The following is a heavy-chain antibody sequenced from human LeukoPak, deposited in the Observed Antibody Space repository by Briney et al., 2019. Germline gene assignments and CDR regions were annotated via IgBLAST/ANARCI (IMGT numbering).Heavy chain of an antibody. J-gene: IGHJ4*02. CDR1: GFTFSSYA. Sequence: PGGSLRLSCAASGFTFSSYAMSWVRQAPGKGLEWVSVISGSGDSTNSAASVKGRYTISRDNSKNTLYLQMISLRAEDTAVYYCARDSLARPLGYWGQGTLVTVSS. CDR3: ARDSLARPLGY. V-gene: IGHV3-23*01. CDR2: ISGSGDST. D-gene: IGHD6-6*01.